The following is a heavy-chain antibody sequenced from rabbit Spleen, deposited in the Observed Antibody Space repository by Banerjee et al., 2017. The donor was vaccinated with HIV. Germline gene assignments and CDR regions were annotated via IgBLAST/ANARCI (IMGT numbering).Heavy chain of an antibody. Sequence: QEQLVESGGGLVQPEGSLTLTCTASGFAFNSVYDMCWVRQAPGKGLEWIACAYAGSSGSTYYASWAKGRFTISKTSSTTVTLQMTSLTAADTATYFCASSSSANDRFSLWGPGTLVTVS. CDR2: AYAGSSGST. CDR1: GFAFNSVYD. CDR3: ASSSSANDRFSL. D-gene: IGHD1-1*01. V-gene: IGHV1S45*01. J-gene: IGHJ4*01.